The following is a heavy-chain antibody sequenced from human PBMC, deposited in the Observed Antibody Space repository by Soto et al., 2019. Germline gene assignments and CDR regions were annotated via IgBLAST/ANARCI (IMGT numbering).Heavy chain of an antibody. V-gene: IGHV3-30-3*01. CDR2: ISSDGTKR. CDR1: GFTFSSYA. CDR3: ARDEYYDPSGPPYDY. J-gene: IGHJ4*02. D-gene: IGHD3-16*01. Sequence: GGSLRLSCAASGFTFSSYAMHWVRQAPGKGLEWVAVISSDGTKRYYADSVKGRFTISRDNSKNTLFLQMNSLRTEDTAVYYCARDEYYDPSGPPYDYWGQGSMVTVYS.